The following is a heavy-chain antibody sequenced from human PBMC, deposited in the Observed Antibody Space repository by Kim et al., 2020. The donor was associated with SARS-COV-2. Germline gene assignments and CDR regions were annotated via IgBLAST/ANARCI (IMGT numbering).Heavy chain of an antibody. CDR1: GFTFSNYG. CDR3: AKSLQFSRRILRITVYYYYGMDV. CDR2: LSYDGSIK. D-gene: IGHD3-3*02. Sequence: GGSLRLSCAASGFTFSNYGMHWVRQAPGKGLEWLALLSYDGSIKNHADSVKGRFTISRDNSKNTVYLEMNSLRAEDTAVYYCAKSLQFSRRILRITVYYYYGMDVWGQGTTVTVSS. J-gene: IGHJ6*02. V-gene: IGHV3-30*18.